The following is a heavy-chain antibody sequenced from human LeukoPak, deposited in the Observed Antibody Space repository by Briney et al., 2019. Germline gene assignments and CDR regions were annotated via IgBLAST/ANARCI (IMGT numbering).Heavy chain of an antibody. J-gene: IGHJ4*02. Sequence: PGGSLRLSCAASGFTFSSSAMSWVRQVPGKGLEWVSGISASGGSTSYADSVRGRFTISRDNSKNSLYLQMNSLRAEDTAVYYCARVIWSGYYQIDYWGQGTLVTVSS. D-gene: IGHD3-3*01. CDR2: ISASGGST. CDR1: GFTFSSSA. V-gene: IGHV3-23*01. CDR3: ARVIWSGYYQIDY.